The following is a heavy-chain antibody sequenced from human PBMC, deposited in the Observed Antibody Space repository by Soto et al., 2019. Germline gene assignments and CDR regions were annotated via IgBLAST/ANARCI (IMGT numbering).Heavy chain of an antibody. CDR2: TSAYNDNT. D-gene: IGHD2-2*01. Sequence: ASVKVSCKASGDTFTSYGISWVRQAPGQGLEWMGWTSAYNDNTNYAQKFQGRVTMTTDTSTSTAYMELRSLRSDDTAVYYCARDLGYCSGTSCYRNWFDPWGQGTLVTVSS. J-gene: IGHJ5*02. CDR3: ARDLGYCSGTSCYRNWFDP. CDR1: GDTFTSYG. V-gene: IGHV1-18*01.